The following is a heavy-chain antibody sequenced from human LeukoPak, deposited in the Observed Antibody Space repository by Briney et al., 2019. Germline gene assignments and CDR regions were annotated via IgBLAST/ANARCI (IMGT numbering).Heavy chain of an antibody. CDR1: GYTFTGYY. CDR3: ARNFDMEGFDP. D-gene: IGHD3-9*01. V-gene: IGHV1-2*02. J-gene: IGHJ5*02. CDR2: INSDSGFT. Sequence: ASVTVSCKASGYTFTGYYMNWVRQAPGQGLEWMGWINSDSGFTKYAQKFQGRVTMTRDTSITTVYMDLTRLTSDDTAVYYCARNFDMEGFDPWGQGTLVTVSS.